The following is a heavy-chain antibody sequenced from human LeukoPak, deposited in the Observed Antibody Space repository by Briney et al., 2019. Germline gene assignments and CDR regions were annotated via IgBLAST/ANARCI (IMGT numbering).Heavy chain of an antibody. Sequence: SETLSLTCAVYGGSFSGYYWSWVRQPPGKGLEWIGEINHSGSTNYNPSIKSGGTISVETSKNQFSLNLTSVTAADTAVYYCARLYIGGYSRSTNYNWFDPWGQGTLVTVSS. CDR2: INHSGST. V-gene: IGHV4-34*01. CDR3: ARLYIGGYSRSTNYNWFDP. J-gene: IGHJ5*02. D-gene: IGHD6-13*01. CDR1: GGSFSGYY.